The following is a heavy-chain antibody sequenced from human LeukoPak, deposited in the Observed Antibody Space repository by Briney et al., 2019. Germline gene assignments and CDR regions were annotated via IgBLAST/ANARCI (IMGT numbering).Heavy chain of an antibody. J-gene: IGHJ4*02. CDR3: AKGYYESSGYTFDY. CDR1: GLTFSSHA. CDR2: ISASGGST. D-gene: IGHD3-22*01. V-gene: IGHV3-23*01. Sequence: GGSLRLSCAASGLTFSSHAMSWVRQAPGKGLEWVSGISASGGSTYYTDSVKGRFTIARDNSKNTLYLQMNNLRAEDTAVYYCAKGYYESSGYTFDYWGQGTLVTVSS.